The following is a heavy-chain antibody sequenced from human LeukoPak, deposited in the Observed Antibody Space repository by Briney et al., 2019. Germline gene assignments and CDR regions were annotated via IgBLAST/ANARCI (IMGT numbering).Heavy chain of an antibody. V-gene: IGHV3-33*01. CDR3: ARSDYGDYVVY. CDR1: RFTFSNYG. D-gene: IGHD4-17*01. CDR2: IWYDGSNK. J-gene: IGHJ4*02. Sequence: GGSLRLSCAASRFTFSNYGMHWVRQAPGKGLEWVAAIWYDGSNKYYGDSVKGRFTISRDSAKNTLYLQMNSLRAEDTAVYYCARSDYGDYVVYWGQGTLVTVSS.